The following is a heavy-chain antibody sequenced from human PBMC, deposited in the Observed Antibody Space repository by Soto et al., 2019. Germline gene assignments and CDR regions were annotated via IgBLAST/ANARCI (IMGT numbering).Heavy chain of an antibody. Sequence: SETLSLTCTVSGGSISSYYWSWIRQPPGKGLEWIGYIYYRGSTNYNPSLKSRVTISVDTSKNQFSLKLSSVTAADTAVYYCARGLNKKPHYYYYYYMDVWGKGTTVTVSS. V-gene: IGHV4-59*01. CDR2: IYYRGST. J-gene: IGHJ6*03. CDR3: ARGLNKKPHYYYYYYMDV. CDR1: GGSISSYY.